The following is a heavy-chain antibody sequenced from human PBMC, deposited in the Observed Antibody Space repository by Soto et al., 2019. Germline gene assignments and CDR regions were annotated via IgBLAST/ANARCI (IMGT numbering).Heavy chain of an antibody. D-gene: IGHD5-18*01. CDR3: ARDGRGTAMGFTTGDWLDP. CDR1: GYTFTSYG. CDR2: IIAYNFNT. J-gene: IGHJ5*02. Sequence: ASVKVSCRASGYTFTSYGIGLVRQAPVQVLELIVWIIAYNFNTNYSQKHQGRFTITTYTSTSTAYMELRVPRSDDPAVYYCARDGRGTAMGFTTGDWLDPWGLG. V-gene: IGHV1-18*01.